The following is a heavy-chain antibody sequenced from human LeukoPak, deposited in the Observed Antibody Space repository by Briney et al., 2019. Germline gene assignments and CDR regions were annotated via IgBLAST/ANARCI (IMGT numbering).Heavy chain of an antibody. Sequence: GGSLRLSCAASGFTFSSYWMSWVRQAPGKGLEWVANIKQDGSEIYYVDSVKGRFTISRDNAKNSLYLQMNSLRAEDTAVYYCERVVAAGNYFDYWGQGTLVTVSS. D-gene: IGHD6-13*01. CDR1: GFTFSSYW. CDR2: IKQDGSEI. J-gene: IGHJ4*02. CDR3: ERVVAAGNYFDY. V-gene: IGHV3-7*01.